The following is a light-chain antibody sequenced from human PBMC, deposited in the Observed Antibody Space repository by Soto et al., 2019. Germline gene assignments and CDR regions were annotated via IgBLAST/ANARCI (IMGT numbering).Light chain of an antibody. Sequence: DIQMTQSPSTLSASVGDTVTITCRASQTVSSWLAWYQQKPGKAPKLLVYRGSSLQMGVPSRLSGSGSGTEFTLTISSLQPDGFATYYWQQYNSFWTFGKGTKVAMK. V-gene: IGKV1-5*03. CDR2: RGS. J-gene: IGKJ1*01. CDR1: QTVSSW. CDR3: QQYNSFWT.